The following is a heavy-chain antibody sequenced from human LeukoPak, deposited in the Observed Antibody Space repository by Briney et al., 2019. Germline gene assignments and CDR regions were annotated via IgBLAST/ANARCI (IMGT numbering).Heavy chain of an antibody. Sequence: ASVKVSCKASGYTFTGYCMHWVRQAPGQGLEWMGWINPNSGGTNYAQKFQGRVTMTRDTSISTAYMELSRLRSDDTAVYYCARAGIAAAGTDYWGQGTLVTVSS. CDR3: ARAGIAAAGTDY. CDR2: INPNSGGT. J-gene: IGHJ4*02. D-gene: IGHD6-13*01. V-gene: IGHV1-2*02. CDR1: GYTFTGYC.